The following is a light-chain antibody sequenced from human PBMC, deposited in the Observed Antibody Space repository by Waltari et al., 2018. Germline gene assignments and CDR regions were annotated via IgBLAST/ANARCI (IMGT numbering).Light chain of an antibody. Sequence: EIVLTQSPGTLPLSPGDRATLSCRASQSLSSSCLSWYQHKPGQPPRLLIHDAASRATCIPDRFSGSGSGTDFTLTISRLVPEDFAIYYCQQCASSPVTFGGGTKVESK. CDR1: QSLSSSC. CDR2: DAA. CDR3: QQCASSPVT. J-gene: IGKJ4*01. V-gene: IGKV3-20*01.